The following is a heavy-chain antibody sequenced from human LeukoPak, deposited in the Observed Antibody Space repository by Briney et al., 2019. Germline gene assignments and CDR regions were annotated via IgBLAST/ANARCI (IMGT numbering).Heavy chain of an antibody. CDR2: LYSGGTT. CDR3: ARDRSSMVRGNYCDW. J-gene: IGHJ4*02. V-gene: IGHV3-66*01. Sequence: GGSLRLSCAASGFTVSTNYMSWVRQAPGRGLEWVSLLYSGGTTSYADSVKGRFTISSDSSKNTLYLQMNSLRAEDTAVYYCARDRSSMVRGNYCDWWGQGTLVTVSS. CDR1: GFTVSTNY. D-gene: IGHD3-10*01.